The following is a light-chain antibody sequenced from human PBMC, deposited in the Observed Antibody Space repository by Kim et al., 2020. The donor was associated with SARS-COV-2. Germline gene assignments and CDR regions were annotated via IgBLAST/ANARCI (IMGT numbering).Light chain of an antibody. CDR3: MQGTHWPFT. Sequence: PASISCRSSQSLVYGDGNTYLNWFHQRPGQSPRRLIYKVSNRDSGVPDRFSCSGSGTDFTLQISRVEAEDVGVYYCMQGTHWPFTFGPGTKVDIK. CDR2: KVS. CDR1: QSLVYGDGNTY. J-gene: IGKJ3*01. V-gene: IGKV2-30*01.